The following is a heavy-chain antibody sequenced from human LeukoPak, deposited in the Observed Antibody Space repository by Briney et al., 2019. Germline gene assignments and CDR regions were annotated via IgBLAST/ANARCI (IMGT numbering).Heavy chain of an antibody. D-gene: IGHD6-6*01. CDR1: GFTFSSYA. CDR2: ISGSGGST. J-gene: IGHJ3*02. Sequence: PGRSLRLSCAASGFTFSSYAMSWVRQAPGKGLEWVSAISGSGGSTYYADSVKGRFTISRDNSKNTLYLQMNSLRAEDTAVYYCAKSPLGILKSIAARRAFDIWGQGTMVTVSS. CDR3: AKSPLGILKSIAARRAFDI. V-gene: IGHV3-23*01.